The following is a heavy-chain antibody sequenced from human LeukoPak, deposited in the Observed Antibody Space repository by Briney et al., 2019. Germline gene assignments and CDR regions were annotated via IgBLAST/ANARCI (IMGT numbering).Heavy chain of an antibody. Sequence: ASVKVSCRASGGTFSRNTTSWVRQAPGQGLEWMGGLIPLFGTINYAGKFQGRVTITTDESTTTAYMELISLRPDDTAVYYCAANRGLTGTNAYWGQGTLVIVSS. CDR1: GGTFSRNT. V-gene: IGHV1-69*05. CDR3: AANRGLTGTNAY. J-gene: IGHJ4*02. CDR2: LIPLFGTI. D-gene: IGHD1-7*01.